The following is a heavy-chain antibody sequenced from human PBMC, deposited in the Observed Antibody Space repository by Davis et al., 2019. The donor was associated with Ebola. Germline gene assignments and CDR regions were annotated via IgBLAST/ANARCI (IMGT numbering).Heavy chain of an antibody. Sequence: PGGSLRLSCAASGFTFSNYAMKWVRQAPGKGLEWVSSISSSSSYIYYADSVKGRFTISRDNAKNSLYLQMNSLRAEDTAVYYCARDRDGYKLFDYWGQGTLVTVSS. D-gene: IGHD5-24*01. V-gene: IGHV3-21*01. CDR2: ISSSSSYI. CDR1: GFTFSNYA. CDR3: ARDRDGYKLFDY. J-gene: IGHJ4*02.